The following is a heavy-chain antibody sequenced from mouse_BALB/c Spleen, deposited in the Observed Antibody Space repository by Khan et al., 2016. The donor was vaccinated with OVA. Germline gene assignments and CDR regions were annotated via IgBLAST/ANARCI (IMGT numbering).Heavy chain of an antibody. V-gene: IGHV5-4*02. J-gene: IGHJ3*01. Sequence: EVELVESGGGLVKPGGSLKLSCAATGFTFSDYYMYWVRQTPEKRLEWVATISDGGSYTYYPDSVKGRFTISRDDAKNNLYLQMSSLKSDDTAMSYCARGYYGNPFAYWGQGTLVTVSA. D-gene: IGHD2-1*01. CDR1: GFTFSDYY. CDR3: ARGYYGNPFAY. CDR2: ISDGGSYT.